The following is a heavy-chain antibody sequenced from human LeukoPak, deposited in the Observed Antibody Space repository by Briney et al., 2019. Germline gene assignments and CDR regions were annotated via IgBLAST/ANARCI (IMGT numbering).Heavy chain of an antibody. CDR2: INPNSGGT. CDR1: GYTFTGYY. Sequence: VSVKVSCKASGYTFTGYYMHWVRQAPGQGLEWMGWINPNSGGTNYAQKFQGRVTITRDTSISTAYMELSRLRSDDTAVYYCARDRRQQLVLYPVYWGQGTLVTVSS. CDR3: ARDRRQQLVLYPVY. V-gene: IGHV1-2*02. J-gene: IGHJ4*02. D-gene: IGHD6-13*01.